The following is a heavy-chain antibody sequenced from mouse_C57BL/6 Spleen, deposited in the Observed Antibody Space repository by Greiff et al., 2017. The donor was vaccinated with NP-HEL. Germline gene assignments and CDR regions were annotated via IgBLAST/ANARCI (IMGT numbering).Heavy chain of an antibody. CDR3: AREVTTVVPFDY. CDR1: GYTFTDYY. J-gene: IGHJ2*01. V-gene: IGHV1-76*01. CDR2: IYPGSGNT. D-gene: IGHD1-1*01. Sequence: QVQLQQSGAELVRPGASVKLSCKASGYTFTDYYINWVKQRPGQGLEWIARIYPGSGNTYYNEKFKGKATLTAEKSSSTAYMQLSSLTSEDSAVYFCAREVTTVVPFDYWGQGTTLTVSS.